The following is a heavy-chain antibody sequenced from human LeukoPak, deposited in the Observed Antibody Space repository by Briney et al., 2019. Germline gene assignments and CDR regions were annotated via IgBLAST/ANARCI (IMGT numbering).Heavy chain of an antibody. V-gene: IGHV1-8*01. CDR2: MNPNSGNT. D-gene: IGHD3-3*01. CDR3: ARGFVLRFLEWLSYHNWFDP. CDR1: GYTFTSYD. Sequence: GASVKVSCKASGYTFTSYDINWVRQATGQGLEWMGWMNPNSGNTGYAQKFQGRVTMTRNTSISTAYMELSSLRSEDTAVYYCARGFVLRFLEWLSYHNWFDPWGQGTLVTVSS. J-gene: IGHJ5*02.